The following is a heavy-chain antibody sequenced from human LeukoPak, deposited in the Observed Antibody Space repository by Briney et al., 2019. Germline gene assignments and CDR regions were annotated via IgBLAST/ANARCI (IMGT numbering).Heavy chain of an antibody. CDR1: DGSINGYY. D-gene: IGHD4-17*01. CDR3: ATGYGDFRVEGRYFYS. V-gene: IGHV4-59*01. Sequence: SETLSLTCTVSDGSINGYYWSWIRQPPGKGLEFIGHVHCSGTTNYNPSPRSRVTISIDTSKKHFFLKLKSVTAADTAVYYCATGYGDFRVEGRYFYSWGQGTLVTVSS. CDR2: VHCSGTT. J-gene: IGHJ4*02.